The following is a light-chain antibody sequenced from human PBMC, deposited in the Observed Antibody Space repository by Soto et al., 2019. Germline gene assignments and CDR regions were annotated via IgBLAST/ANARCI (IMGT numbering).Light chain of an antibody. J-gene: IGKJ1*01. CDR3: EQANSLPWT. Sequence: DVQMTQSPSSVSASVGDRVAITCRASQGISSWLAWYQQKPGKAPTLLIYAASSLQSGVPSRFSGGGSATDFTLAISSLQPEDFAAYYCEQANSLPWTFGRGTEVVTK. V-gene: IGKV1-12*02. CDR1: QGISSW. CDR2: AAS.